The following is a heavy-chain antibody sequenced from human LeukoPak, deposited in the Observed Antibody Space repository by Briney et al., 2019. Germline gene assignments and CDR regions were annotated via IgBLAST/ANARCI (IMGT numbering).Heavy chain of an antibody. CDR3: AKMKGQRLYDYCMDV. D-gene: IGHD2/OR15-2a*01. J-gene: IGHJ6*03. CDR2: MTGNGGP. CDR1: GFAFSSFA. V-gene: IGHV3-23*01. Sequence: GGSLRLSCTASGFAFSSFAMSWVRQAPGKGLEWVSGMTGNGGPYSADSVKGRFTISRDNSANTLYLQMNSLRVEGTAIYYCAKMKGQRLYDYCMDVWGRGTTVTVSS.